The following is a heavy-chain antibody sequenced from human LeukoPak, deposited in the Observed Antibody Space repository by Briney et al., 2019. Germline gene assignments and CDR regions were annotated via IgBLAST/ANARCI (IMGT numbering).Heavy chain of an antibody. J-gene: IGHJ6*02. Sequence: GGSLRLSCAASGFTFSSYSMNWVRQAPGKGLEWVAVISYDGSNKYYADSVKGRFTISRDNSKNTLYLQMNSLRAEDTAVYYCAKDGGSGSYGGMDVWGQGTTVTVSS. CDR3: AKDGGSGSYGGMDV. CDR1: GFTFSSYS. V-gene: IGHV3-30*18. CDR2: ISYDGSNK. D-gene: IGHD1-26*01.